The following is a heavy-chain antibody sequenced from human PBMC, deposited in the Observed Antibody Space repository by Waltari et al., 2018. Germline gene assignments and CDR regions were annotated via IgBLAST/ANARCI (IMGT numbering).Heavy chain of an antibody. CDR2: IYHSGST. CDR3: ARATVSHFDY. CDR1: GYSISSGYY. J-gene: IGHJ4*02. V-gene: IGHV4-38-2*02. D-gene: IGHD4-17*01. Sequence: QVQLQESGPGLVKPSETLSLPCTVSGYSISSGYYWGWIRQPPWKGLEWIGSIYHSGSTYYNPSLKSRVTISVDTSKNQFSLKLSSVTAADTAVYYCARATVSHFDYWGQGTLVTVSS.